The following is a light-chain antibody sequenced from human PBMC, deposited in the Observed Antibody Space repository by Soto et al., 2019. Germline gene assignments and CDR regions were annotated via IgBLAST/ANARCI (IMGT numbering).Light chain of an antibody. CDR3: QHYNNWPPWT. CDR1: QSVSTN. J-gene: IGKJ1*01. Sequence: EVVMTQTPAILSVSPGERATLSCRASQSVSTNLAWYQQKPGQAPRLLIYGASTRATGIPARFSGSGSGTEFPLTISSLQSEDFAVYYCQHYNNWPPWTFGQWTKVAIK. V-gene: IGKV3-15*01. CDR2: GAS.